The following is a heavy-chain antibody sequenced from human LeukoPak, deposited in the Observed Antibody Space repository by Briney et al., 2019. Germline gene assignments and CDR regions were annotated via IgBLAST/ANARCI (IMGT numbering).Heavy chain of an antibody. J-gene: IGHJ2*01. CDR1: GGSISSYY. D-gene: IGHD1-26*01. CDR3: ARQSGGSYPAGYFDL. CDR2: IYYSGST. V-gene: IGHV4-59*08. Sequence: KPSGTLSLTCSVSGGSISSYYWSWIRQPPGKGLDWNGEIYYSGSTNYNPSLKSRVTISVDTSKNQFSLKLSSVTAADTAVYYCARQSGGSYPAGYFDLWGRGTLVTVSS.